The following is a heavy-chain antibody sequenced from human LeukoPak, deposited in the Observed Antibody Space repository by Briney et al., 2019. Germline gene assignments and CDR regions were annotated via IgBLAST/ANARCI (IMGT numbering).Heavy chain of an antibody. CDR1: GFTFSSYE. D-gene: IGHD3-10*01. CDR2: ISSSGSTI. Sequence: PGRSLRLSCAASGFTFSSYEMNWVRQAPGKGLEWVSYISSSGSTIYYPDSVKGRFTISRVNAKNSLYLQMNSLRAEDTAVYYCASEKYYGSGSYRYWGQGTLVTVSS. J-gene: IGHJ4*02. V-gene: IGHV3-48*03. CDR3: ASEKYYGSGSYRY.